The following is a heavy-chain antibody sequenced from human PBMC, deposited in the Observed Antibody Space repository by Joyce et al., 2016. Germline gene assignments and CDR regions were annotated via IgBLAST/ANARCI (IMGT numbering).Heavy chain of an antibody. V-gene: IGHV1-2*02. Sequence: QVQMVESGAEVKKPGASVKVSCKASGYTVTAYYIHWVRQAPGQGLEWVGCINPNSGDTNYAEKFQGRVTMTRRTSISTAYMELSSLRSDDTAVYFCAREKLLVVRNYYYYMDIWGKGTPVTVSS. CDR3: AREKLLVVRNYYYYMDI. CDR1: GYTVTAYY. CDR2: INPNSGDT. J-gene: IGHJ6*03. D-gene: IGHD3-22*01.